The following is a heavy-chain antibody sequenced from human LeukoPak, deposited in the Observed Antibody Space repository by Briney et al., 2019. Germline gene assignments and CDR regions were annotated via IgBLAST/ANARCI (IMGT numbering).Heavy chain of an antibody. Sequence: PSETLSLTCAVSGYSISSGYYWGWTGQPPGKGLEWIGSIYHSGSTYYNPSLKSRVTISVDTSKTQFSLKLSSVPAADTAVYYCAGRVYYYDSTGSYPPLRDYSNYLEVWGKGTLVTVSS. D-gene: IGHD3-22*01. V-gene: IGHV4-38-2*01. CDR3: AGRVYYYDSTGSYPPLRDYSNYLEV. CDR1: GYSISSGYY. CDR2: IYHSGST. J-gene: IGHJ6*03.